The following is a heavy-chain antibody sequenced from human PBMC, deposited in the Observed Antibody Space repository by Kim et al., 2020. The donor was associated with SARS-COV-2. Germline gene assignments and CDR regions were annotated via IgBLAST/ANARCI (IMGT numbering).Heavy chain of an antibody. V-gene: IGHV3-30*18. Sequence: GGSLRLSCTASGFTFNNYGMHWVRQAPGKGLEWVAVVTYDGGNKFYADSVKGRFTISRDNSKNKLYLQMNRLRAEDTAVYYCAKVSTVILYNFDNWGQGT. D-gene: IGHD3-16*02. J-gene: IGHJ4*02. CDR2: VTYDGGNK. CDR1: GFTFNNYG. CDR3: AKVSTVILYNFDN.